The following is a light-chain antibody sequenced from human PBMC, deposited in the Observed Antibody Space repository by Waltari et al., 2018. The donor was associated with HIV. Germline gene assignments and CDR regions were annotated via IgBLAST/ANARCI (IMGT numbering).Light chain of an antibody. Sequence: QSALTQPASVSGSPGQSITISCTATSSDVGSHNLVSWYQHHPGRAPKLIIYEVIKRPSGGSHRFSGSKSSNTASLTISGLQAEDEADYYCCSFADTNTWVFGGGTKLTVL. J-gene: IGLJ3*02. CDR1: SSDVGSHNL. V-gene: IGLV2-23*02. CDR2: EVI. CDR3: CSFADTNTWV.